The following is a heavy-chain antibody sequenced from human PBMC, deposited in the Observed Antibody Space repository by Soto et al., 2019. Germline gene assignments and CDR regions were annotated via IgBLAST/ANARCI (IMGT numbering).Heavy chain of an antibody. V-gene: IGHV1-69*06. CDR3: ARETMTTVTPPAGMDV. J-gene: IGHJ6*02. CDR2: IIPIFGTA. CDR1: GGTFSSYA. Sequence: QVQLVQSGAEVKKPGSSVKVSCKASGGTFSSYAISWVRQAPGQGLEWMGGIIPIFGTANYAQKFQGRVTITADKTPSTAYMELSSLRSEDKAVYYSARETMTTVTPPAGMDVWGQGTTVTVSS. D-gene: IGHD4-4*01.